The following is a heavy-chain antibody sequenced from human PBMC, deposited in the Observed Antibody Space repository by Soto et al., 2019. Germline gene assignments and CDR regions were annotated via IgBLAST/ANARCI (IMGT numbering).Heavy chain of an antibody. CDR2: MNPNSGNT. CDR1: GYTFTSYD. Sequence: GASVKVSCKASGYTFTSYDINWVRQATGQGLEWMGWMNPNSGNTGYAQKFQGRVTMTRNTSISTAYMELSSLRSEDTAVYYFARNLYDFWSGYQDGMDVWGQGTTVTVSS. V-gene: IGHV1-8*01. J-gene: IGHJ6*02. CDR3: ARNLYDFWSGYQDGMDV. D-gene: IGHD3-3*01.